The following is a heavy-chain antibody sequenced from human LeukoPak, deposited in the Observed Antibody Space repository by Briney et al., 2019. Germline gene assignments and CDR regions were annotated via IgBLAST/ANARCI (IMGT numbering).Heavy chain of an antibody. CDR2: NSGIT. Sequence: SETLSLTCTVSGGSISSSSHYWGWIRQPPGKGLEWIGSNSGITYYNPSLRSRVTISVDTSKNQFSLKLSSVTVTDTAVYYCHFKYCSSSTCFYYFDYWGQGTLVTVSS. J-gene: IGHJ4*02. CDR1: GGSISSSSHY. D-gene: IGHD2-2*01. V-gene: IGHV4-39*01. CDR3: HFKYCSSSTCFYYFDY.